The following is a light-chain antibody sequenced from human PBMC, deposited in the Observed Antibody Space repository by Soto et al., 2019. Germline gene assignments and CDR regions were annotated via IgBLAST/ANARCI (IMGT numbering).Light chain of an antibody. CDR3: QQYNNWPRT. Sequence: EVVMTQSPATLSVSPGERATASCRAIKGVRPNLACYHRRPGQAPRLLIYDASTRATGIPARFSGSGSGTEFTLTITSLQSEDFGFYYCQQYNNWPRTFGQGTELLIK. J-gene: IGKJ2*01. V-gene: IGKV3D-15*01. CDR2: DAS. CDR1: KGVRPN.